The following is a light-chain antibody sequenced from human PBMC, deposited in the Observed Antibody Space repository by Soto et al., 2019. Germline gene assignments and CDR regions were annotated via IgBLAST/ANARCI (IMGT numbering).Light chain of an antibody. CDR1: QSVSSN. J-gene: IGKJ3*01. Sequence: EIVMTQSPATLSVSPGERATLSCRASQSVSSNLAWYQQKPGQAPRRLIYGASTRATGIPARFSGSGSGTEFTLTISSLQSEDFAVYHCQQYNNWPPITFGPGTKVDIK. V-gene: IGKV3-15*01. CDR3: QQYNNWPPIT. CDR2: GAS.